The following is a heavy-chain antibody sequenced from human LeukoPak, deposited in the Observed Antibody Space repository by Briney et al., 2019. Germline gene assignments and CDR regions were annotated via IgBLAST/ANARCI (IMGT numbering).Heavy chain of an antibody. CDR2: ISSSSSYT. CDR3: ARDFMSQGYSYGYPGY. CDR1: GFTFSDYY. D-gene: IGHD5-18*01. J-gene: IGHJ4*02. V-gene: IGHV3-11*05. Sequence: GGSLRLSCAASGFTFSDYYMSWVRPAPGKGLGWVSYISSSSSYTNYADSVKGRFTISRDHAKNSLYLQMNSLRAEDTAVYYCARDFMSQGYSYGYPGYWGQGTLVTVSS.